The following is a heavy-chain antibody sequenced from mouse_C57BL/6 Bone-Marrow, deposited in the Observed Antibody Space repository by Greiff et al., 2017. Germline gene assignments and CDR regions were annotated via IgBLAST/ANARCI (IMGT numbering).Heavy chain of an antibody. V-gene: IGHV1-7*01. CDR3: ARAGNYRYDEYYFDY. CDR2: INPSTGYT. Sequence: QVQLQQSGAELAKPGASVKMSCKASGYTFTSYWMHWVKQRPGQGLEWIGYINPSTGYTKYNQKFKDKATLTADKSSSTAYMKRSSLTSEDFAVYYCARAGNYRYDEYYFDYWGQGTTLTVSS. CDR1: GYTFTSYW. J-gene: IGHJ2*01. D-gene: IGHD2-14*01.